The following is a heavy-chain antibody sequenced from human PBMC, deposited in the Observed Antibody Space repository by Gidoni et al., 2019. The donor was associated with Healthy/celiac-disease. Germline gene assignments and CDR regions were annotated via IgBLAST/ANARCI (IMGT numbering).Heavy chain of an antibody. CDR2: ISGRGGST. CDR3: AKDLYCSSTSCHLNSDY. CDR1: GFTFSSYA. J-gene: IGHJ4*02. Sequence: EVQLLESGGGLVQPGGSLRLSCAASGFTFSSYAMSWVRQAPGKGLEWVSAISGRGGSTYYADSVKGRFTISRDNSKNTLYLQMNSLRAEDTAVYYCAKDLYCSSTSCHLNSDYWGQGTLVTVSS. V-gene: IGHV3-23*01. D-gene: IGHD2-2*01.